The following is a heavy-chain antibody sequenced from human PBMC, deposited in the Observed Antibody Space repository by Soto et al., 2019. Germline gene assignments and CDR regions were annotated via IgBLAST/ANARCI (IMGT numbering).Heavy chain of an antibody. J-gene: IGHJ6*02. V-gene: IGHV1-2*04. Sequence: GASVKVSCKASGYTFTGYYMHWVRQAPGQGLEWMGWINPNSGGTNYAQKFQGWVTMTRDTSISTAYMELSRLRSDDTAVYYCARGGSGSYHYYYYYYGMDVWGQGTTVTVSS. CDR3: ARGGSGSYHYYYYYYGMDV. CDR1: GYTFTGYY. CDR2: INPNSGGT. D-gene: IGHD3-10*01.